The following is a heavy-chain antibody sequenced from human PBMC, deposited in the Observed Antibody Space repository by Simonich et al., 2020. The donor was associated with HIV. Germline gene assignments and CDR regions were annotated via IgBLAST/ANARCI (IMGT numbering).Heavy chain of an antibody. V-gene: IGHV4-34*01. CDR1: GGSFSGYN. J-gene: IGHJ1*01. CDR3: ARLTAGGLGEYFQH. Sequence: QVQLQQWGAGLLKPSETLSLTCAVYGGSFSGYNWSWIRQPPGKGLEWIGEINHSGSTNNNPSLKGRVTISVDTSKNQFSLKLSSVTAADTAVYYCARLTAGGLGEYFQHWGQGTLVTVSS. CDR2: INHSGST. D-gene: IGHD6-13*01.